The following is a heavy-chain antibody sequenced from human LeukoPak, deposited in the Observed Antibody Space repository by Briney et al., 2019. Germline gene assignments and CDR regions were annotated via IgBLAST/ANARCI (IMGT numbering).Heavy chain of an antibody. CDR1: GFTFDDYT. V-gene: IGHV3-43*01. D-gene: IGHD3-10*01. Sequence: GGSLRLSCAASGFTFDDYTIHWVRQAPGKGLEWVPLISWNGVSTYYADSVKGRFTISRDDSKNSLYLQMNSLRTEDTALYYCAKERGTSGYFDYWGQGTLVTVSS. J-gene: IGHJ4*02. CDR2: ISWNGVST. CDR3: AKERGTSGYFDY.